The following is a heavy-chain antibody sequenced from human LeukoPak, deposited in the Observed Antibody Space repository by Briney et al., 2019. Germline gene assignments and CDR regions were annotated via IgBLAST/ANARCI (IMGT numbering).Heavy chain of an antibody. CDR1: GGSISSYY. CDR3: ARASGGYYNNWFDP. D-gene: IGHD3-22*01. CDR2: IYNSGST. V-gene: IGHV4-59*01. J-gene: IGHJ5*02. Sequence: PSETLSLTCTVSGGSISSYYWSWIRQPPGKGLEWIGYIYNSGSTNYNHSLKSRVTISEDMSNNQFSLKLSSVTAADTAVYYCARASGGYYNNWFDPWGQGTLVTVSS.